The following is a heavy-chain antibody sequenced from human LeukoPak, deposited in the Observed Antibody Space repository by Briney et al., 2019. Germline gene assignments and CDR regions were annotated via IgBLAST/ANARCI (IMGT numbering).Heavy chain of an antibody. CDR2: VGGSGCST. V-gene: IGHV3-23*01. CDR1: GFTFSNYA. J-gene: IGHJ1*01. Sequence: PGGSLRLSCAASGFTFSNYAMVWVRQAPGKGLEWVSAVGGSGCSTYYADSVKGRFTIYRDNSKNILYLQMNSPRGEDTAVYYCGKDPNGDYVGAFQFQRWGQGTLVTVSS. CDR3: GKDPNGDYVGAFQFQR. D-gene: IGHD4-17*01.